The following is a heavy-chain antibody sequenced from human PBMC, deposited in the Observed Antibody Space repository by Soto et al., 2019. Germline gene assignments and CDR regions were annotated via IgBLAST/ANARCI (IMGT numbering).Heavy chain of an antibody. CDR3: ARNEPRYYYGS. CDR2: ISATGVST. V-gene: IGHV3-23*01. J-gene: IGHJ5*02. Sequence: PGGSLRLSCAASGFTIGTYAMSWVRQAPGKGLEWVSAISATGVSTYYADSVRGRFNISGDNSKNTLYLQMNSLRAEDTALYYCARNEPRYYYGSWGQGTLVTVSS. D-gene: IGHD3-10*01. CDR1: GFTIGTYA.